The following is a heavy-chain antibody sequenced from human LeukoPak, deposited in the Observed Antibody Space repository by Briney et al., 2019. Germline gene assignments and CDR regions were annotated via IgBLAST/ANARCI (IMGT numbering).Heavy chain of an antibody. CDR1: GGSISSGDYY. CDR3: ATGRPLIWFGELSPYLDAFDI. J-gene: IGHJ3*02. D-gene: IGHD3-10*01. Sequence: SETLSLTCTVSGGSISSGDYYWSWIRQPPGKGLEWIGYIYYSGSTYYNPSLKSRVTISVDTSKNQFSLKLSSVTAADTAVYYCATGRPLIWFGELSPYLDAFDIWGQGTMVTVSS. V-gene: IGHV4-30-4*01. CDR2: IYYSGST.